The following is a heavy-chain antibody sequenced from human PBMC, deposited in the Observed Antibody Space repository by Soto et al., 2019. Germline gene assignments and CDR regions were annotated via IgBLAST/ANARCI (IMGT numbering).Heavy chain of an antibody. J-gene: IGHJ3*02. D-gene: IGHD3-16*01. V-gene: IGHV3-23*01. CDR3: ATFTFGRPFDT. Sequence: GSLRLSCAASGFTFNTYAMSWVRQAPGQGLEWVSAISGSGFSTYYADSVKGRFSISSDSSKNTLFLQMNSLRADDTAVYFCATFTFGRPFDTWGQGTMVTVPS. CDR1: GFTFNTYA. CDR2: ISGSGFST.